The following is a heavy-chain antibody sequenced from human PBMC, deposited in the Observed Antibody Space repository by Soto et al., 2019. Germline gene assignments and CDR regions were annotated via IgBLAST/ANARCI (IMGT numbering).Heavy chain of an antibody. CDR1: GYTFTSYG. Sequence: QVQLVQSGAEVKKPGASVKVSCKASGYTFTSYGISWVRQAPGQGLEWMGWVSTYNGNTNYAQKFQGRVIMTTDTSTSTAYMELRSLGSDDTAVYYCARPYYDNSGSDFWGQGTLVTVSS. D-gene: IGHD3-22*01. V-gene: IGHV1-18*01. CDR2: VSTYNGNT. CDR3: ARPYYDNSGSDF. J-gene: IGHJ4*02.